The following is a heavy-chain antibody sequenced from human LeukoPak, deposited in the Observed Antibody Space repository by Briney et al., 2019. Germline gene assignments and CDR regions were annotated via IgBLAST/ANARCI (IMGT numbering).Heavy chain of an antibody. Sequence: GGSLRLSCAATGFTFSSYSMNLVRQAPGKGLEWVSSISSSSSYIYYADSVKGRFTISRDNAKNSLYLQMNSLRAEDTAVYYCARVMGGGYGFDDDAFDIWGQGTMVTVSS. CDR3: ARVMGGGYGFDDDAFDI. D-gene: IGHD5-12*01. J-gene: IGHJ3*02. V-gene: IGHV3-21*01. CDR2: ISSSSSYI. CDR1: GFTFSSYS.